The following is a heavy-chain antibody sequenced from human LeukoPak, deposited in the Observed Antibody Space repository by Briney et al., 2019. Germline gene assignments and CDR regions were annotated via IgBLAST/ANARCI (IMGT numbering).Heavy chain of an antibody. CDR1: GFTFSSYA. J-gene: IGHJ4*02. CDR3: ARVDWEGSGTYYFDS. D-gene: IGHD1-26*01. CDR2: ISGSDGST. V-gene: IGHV3-23*01. Sequence: AGGSLRLSCAASGFTFSSYAMSWVRQAPGKGLEWVSAISGSDGSTYYADSVKGRFTISRDNSKNTLFLQMDSLATEDTAVYFCARVDWEGSGTYYFDSWGQGTLVTVSS.